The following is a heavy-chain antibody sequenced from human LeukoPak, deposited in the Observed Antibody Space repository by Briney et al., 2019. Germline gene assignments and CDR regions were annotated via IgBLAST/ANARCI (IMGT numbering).Heavy chain of an antibody. CDR3: ARDLPLWFGELFTNY. D-gene: IGHD3-10*01. Sequence: ASVKVSCKASGYTFTGYYMHWVRQAPGQGLEWMGWINPNSGGTNYAQKFQGRVTMTRDTSISTAYMELSRQRSDDTAVYYCARDLPLWFGELFTNYWGQGTLVTVSS. CDR2: INPNSGGT. J-gene: IGHJ4*02. V-gene: IGHV1-2*02. CDR1: GYTFTGYY.